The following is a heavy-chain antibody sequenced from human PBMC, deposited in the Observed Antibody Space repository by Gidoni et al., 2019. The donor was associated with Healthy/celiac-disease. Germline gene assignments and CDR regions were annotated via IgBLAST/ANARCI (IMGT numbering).Heavy chain of an antibody. D-gene: IGHD1-1*01. CDR1: GGSISSGAYY. CDR2: IYYSGST. CDR3: ARGAWDWRGYYFDY. Sequence: QVQLQESGPRLVKPSQHLSLTCTVSGGSISSGAYYWSWIRQPPGKGLEWIGYIYYSGSTYYNPSLKSLVTISVDTSKNQFSLKLSSVTAADTAVYYCARGAWDWRGYYFDYWGQGTLVTVSS. V-gene: IGHV4-30-4*01. J-gene: IGHJ4*02.